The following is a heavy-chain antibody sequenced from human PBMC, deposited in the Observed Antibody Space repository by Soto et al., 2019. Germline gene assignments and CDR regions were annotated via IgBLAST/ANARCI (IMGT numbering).Heavy chain of an antibody. Sequence: EVQLLESGGGLVQPGGSLRLSCAASGFTFSSYAMSWVRQAPGKGLEWVSAISGSGGSTYYADSVKGRFTISRDNSKNTLYLQMNSLRAEDTAVYYCVKPPSYHNYYDSSGYVNWFDPWGQGTLVTVSS. V-gene: IGHV3-23*01. CDR3: VKPPSYHNYYDSSGYVNWFDP. CDR1: GFTFSSYA. J-gene: IGHJ5*02. CDR2: ISGSGGST. D-gene: IGHD3-22*01.